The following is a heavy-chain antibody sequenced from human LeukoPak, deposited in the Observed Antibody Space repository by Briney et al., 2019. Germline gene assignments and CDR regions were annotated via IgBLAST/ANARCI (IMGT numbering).Heavy chain of an antibody. J-gene: IGHJ4*02. D-gene: IGHD2-15*01. Sequence: GGSLRLSCAASGFTFTNYNMSWVRQAPGKGLEWVSVIYSGGSTYYADSVKGRFTISRDNSKNTLYLQMNSLRAEDTAVYYCASVVGRGIYYFDYWGQGTLVTVSS. CDR3: ASVVGRGIYYFDY. CDR2: IYSGGST. CDR1: GFTFTNYN. V-gene: IGHV3-53*01.